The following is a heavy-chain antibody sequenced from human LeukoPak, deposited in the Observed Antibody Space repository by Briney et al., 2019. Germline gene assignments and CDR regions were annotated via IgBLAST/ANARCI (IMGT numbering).Heavy chain of an antibody. Sequence: SETLSLTCTVSGGSISSYYWSWIRQPAGKGLEWIGRIYTSGSTNYNPSRKSRVTTSVDTSKNQFSLKLSSVTAADTAVYYCARGRAPYYDILTGLYYYYYYMDVWGKGTTVTVSS. CDR3: ARGRAPYYDILTGLYYYYYYMDV. D-gene: IGHD3-9*01. CDR2: IYTSGST. V-gene: IGHV4-4*07. CDR1: GGSISSYY. J-gene: IGHJ6*03.